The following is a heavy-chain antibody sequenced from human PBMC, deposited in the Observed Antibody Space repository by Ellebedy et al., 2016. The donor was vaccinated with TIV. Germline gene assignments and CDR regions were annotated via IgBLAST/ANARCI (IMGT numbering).Heavy chain of an antibody. CDR3: ARNSGASEI. J-gene: IGHJ3*02. Sequence: ASVKVSXXASGYAFTGYFIHWVRQAPGQGLEWMGIINPSGGSTSYAQKFKGRLTMTRDTSTRTVYMELSSLTSEDTAVYYCARNSGASEIWGQGTRVTVSS. CDR1: GYAFTGYF. V-gene: IGHV1-46*01. D-gene: IGHD2-15*01. CDR2: INPSGGST.